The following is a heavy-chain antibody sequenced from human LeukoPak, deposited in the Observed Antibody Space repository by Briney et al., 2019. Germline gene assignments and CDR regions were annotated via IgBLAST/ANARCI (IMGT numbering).Heavy chain of an antibody. CDR1: GDSISSRSFY. CDR2: IYYTVTT. V-gene: IGHV4-39*01. Sequence: SETLSLTCTVSGDSISSRSFYWGWVRQPPGKGLECIASIYYTVTTYYNPSLTSRVTIFVDTSKSQCSRKVDAVTASDTAVYYCENQFSSVGYDFWSGSPNYFMDVWGKGMTVTVSS. J-gene: IGHJ6*03. D-gene: IGHD3-3*01. CDR3: ENQFSSVGYDFWSGSPNYFMDV.